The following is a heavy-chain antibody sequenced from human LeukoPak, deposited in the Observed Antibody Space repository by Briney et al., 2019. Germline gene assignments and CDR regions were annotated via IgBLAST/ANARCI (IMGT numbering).Heavy chain of an antibody. Sequence: SETLSLTCSVSDGSISSSSYYWGWIRQPPGKGLEWIGSIYYGGSTYCNPSLKSRVTISVDTSKNQFSLRLTSVTAADTAVYYCASSEGCSSTSCSFDYWGQGTLVTVSS. CDR2: IYYGGST. CDR3: ASSEGCSSTSCSFDY. D-gene: IGHD2-2*01. V-gene: IGHV4-39*07. CDR1: DGSISSSSYY. J-gene: IGHJ4*02.